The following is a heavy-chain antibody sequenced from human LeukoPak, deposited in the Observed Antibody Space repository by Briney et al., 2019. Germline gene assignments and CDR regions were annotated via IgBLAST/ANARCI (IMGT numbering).Heavy chain of an antibody. CDR1: YW. D-gene: IGHD2-15*01. CDR3: ARGVVVVAATPPDWFDP. CDR2: IYPGDSDT. Sequence: YWSWIRQPPGKGLEWMGIIYPGDSDTRYSPSFQGQVTISADKSISTAYLQWSSLKASDTAMCYCARGVVVVAATPPDWFDPWGQGTLVTVSS. J-gene: IGHJ5*02. V-gene: IGHV5-51*01.